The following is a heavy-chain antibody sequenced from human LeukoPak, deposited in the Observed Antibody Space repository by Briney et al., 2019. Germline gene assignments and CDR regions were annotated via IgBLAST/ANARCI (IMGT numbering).Heavy chain of an antibody. D-gene: IGHD5-12*01. J-gene: IGHJ4*02. Sequence: SLRLSCAASGFTFDDYAMHWVRQAPGKGLEWVSGISWNSGSIGYADSVKGRFTISRDNAKNSLYLQMNSLRAEDTALYYCARAVAAIGGYNDYWGQGTLVTVSS. V-gene: IGHV3-9*01. CDR1: GFTFDDYA. CDR3: ARAVAAIGGYNDY. CDR2: ISWNSGSI.